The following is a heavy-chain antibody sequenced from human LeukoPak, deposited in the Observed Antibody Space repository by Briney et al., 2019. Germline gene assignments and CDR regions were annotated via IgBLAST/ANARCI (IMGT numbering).Heavy chain of an antibody. Sequence: GESLKISCRGSGYKFTNYWIAWVRQVPGKGLEWMGVIFPGGSESRYSPSFQGQVTFSADESIGTAYLQWNSLEASDTAIYYCARFSVQNYGAGPDYWGQGTQVTVSS. D-gene: IGHD4-17*01. CDR3: ARFSVQNYGAGPDY. CDR2: IFPGGSES. J-gene: IGHJ4*02. CDR1: GYKFTNYW. V-gene: IGHV5-51*01.